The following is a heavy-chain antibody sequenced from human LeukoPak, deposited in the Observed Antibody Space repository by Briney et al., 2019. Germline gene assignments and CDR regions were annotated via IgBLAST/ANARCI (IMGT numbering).Heavy chain of an antibody. V-gene: IGHV4-34*01. CDR3: ARDLELRFLEWLPLPFDP. J-gene: IGHJ5*02. D-gene: IGHD3-3*01. CDR1: GGSFSGYY. Sequence: SETLSLTCAVYGGSFSGYYWSWIRQPPGKGLEWIGEINHSGSTNYNPSLKSRVTISVDTSKNQFSLKLSSVTAADTAVYYCARDLELRFLEWLPLPFDPWGQGTLVTVSS. CDR2: INHSGST.